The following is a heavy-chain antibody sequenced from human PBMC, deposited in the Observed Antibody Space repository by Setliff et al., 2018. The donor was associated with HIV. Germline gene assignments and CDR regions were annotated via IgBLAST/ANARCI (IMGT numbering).Heavy chain of an antibody. J-gene: IGHJ3*02. Sequence: ASVKVSCKASTYTFSSYVINWVRQAPGQGLEWMGRISVYNGNTIYAQKLQGRVIMTTDTSTSTAYMELRSLRSDDTAMYYCATQRNIVMVPGQGGFDIWAQGTMVTVS. CDR1: TYTFSSYV. V-gene: IGHV1-18*01. D-gene: IGHD2-2*01. CDR2: ISVYNGNT. CDR3: ATQRNIVMVPGQGGFDI.